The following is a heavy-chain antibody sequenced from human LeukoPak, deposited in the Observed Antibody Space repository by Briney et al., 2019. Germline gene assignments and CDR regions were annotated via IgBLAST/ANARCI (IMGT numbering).Heavy chain of an antibody. V-gene: IGHV4-59*01. Sequence: SETLSLTCTASGGSISSYYWSWIRQPPGKGLEWIGYIYYSGSTNCNPSLKSRVTISVDTSKNQFSLKLSSVTAADTAVYYCATGDGYNYGVLQFDYWGQGTLVTVSS. J-gene: IGHJ4*02. CDR2: IYYSGST. D-gene: IGHD5-24*01. CDR1: GGSISSYY. CDR3: ATGDGYNYGVLQFDY.